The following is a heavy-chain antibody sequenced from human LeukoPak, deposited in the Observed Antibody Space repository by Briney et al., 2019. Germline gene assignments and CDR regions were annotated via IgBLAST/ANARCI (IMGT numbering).Heavy chain of an antibody. V-gene: IGHV3-9*03. CDR1: GFTFDDYA. CDR2: ISWNSGSI. D-gene: IGHD6-19*01. Sequence: PGGSLRLSCAASGFTFDDYAMRWVRQAPGKGLEWVSGISWNSGSIGYADSVKGRFTISRDNAKNSLYLQMNSLRAEDMALYYCAKDISVAGTGGYFDYWGQGTLVTVSS. J-gene: IGHJ4*02. CDR3: AKDISVAGTGGYFDY.